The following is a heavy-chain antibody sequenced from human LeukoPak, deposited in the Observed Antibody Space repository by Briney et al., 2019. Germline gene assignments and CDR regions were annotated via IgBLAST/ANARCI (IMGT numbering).Heavy chain of an antibody. CDR1: GFTFDDHA. CDR2: ITWNGDFT. D-gene: IGHD6-13*01. J-gene: IGHJ4*02. V-gene: IGHV3-9*01. CDR3: ARDKAAAGTLFDY. Sequence: GGSLRLSCAASGFTFDDHAMHWVRQAPGKGLEWVSGITWNGDFTIYADSVKGRFTISRDNAKNSLYLQMNSLRVEDTALYFCARDKAAAGTLFDYWGQGTLVTVSS.